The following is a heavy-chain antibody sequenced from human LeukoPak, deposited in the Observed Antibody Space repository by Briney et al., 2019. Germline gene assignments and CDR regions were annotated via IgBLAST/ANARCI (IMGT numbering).Heavy chain of an antibody. CDR2: IYYSGST. J-gene: IGHJ4*02. V-gene: IGHV4-30-4*01. CDR3: VAEEYGTGSYYKSAF. D-gene: IGHD3-10*01. CDR1: GGSISSGDYY. Sequence: SQTLSLTCTVSGGSISSGDYYWSWIRQPPGKGLEWIGYIYYSGSTFYSPSLKSRVTVSTDRSKTLCSLKLTSVTAADTAVYYCVAEEYGTGSYYKSAFWGKGALVTVSS.